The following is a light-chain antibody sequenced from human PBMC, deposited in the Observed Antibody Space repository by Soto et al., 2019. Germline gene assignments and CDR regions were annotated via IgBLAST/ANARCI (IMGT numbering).Light chain of an antibody. V-gene: IGKV1-39*01. CDR3: QQSYSFLLT. J-gene: IGKJ4*01. CDR1: QAIGNY. Sequence: SQGPHPPYSRSAAVGNQVTLPCLASQAIGNYLNWYQLKPGKAPKLLIYAASSLQGGVPSRFSGSGSGTDFTLTISGLQPEDLATYFCQQSYSFLLTFGGRTKADI. CDR2: AAS.